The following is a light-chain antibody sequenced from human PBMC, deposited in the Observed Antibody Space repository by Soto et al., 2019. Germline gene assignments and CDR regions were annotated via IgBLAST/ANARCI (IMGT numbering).Light chain of an antibody. J-gene: IGLJ2*01. V-gene: IGLV1-40*01. Sequence: QSVLTQPPSVSGAPGQRVTIYCTGSSSNIGAGYDVHWYQQLPGTAPKLLIYGNSNRPSGVPDRFSGSKSGTSASLAITGLQAEDEADYYCQSYDSSLSGVVFGRGTKLTVL. CDR3: QSYDSSLSGVV. CDR2: GNS. CDR1: SSNIGAGYD.